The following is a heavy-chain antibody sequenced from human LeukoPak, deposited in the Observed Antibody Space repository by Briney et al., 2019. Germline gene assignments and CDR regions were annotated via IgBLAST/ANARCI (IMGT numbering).Heavy chain of an antibody. V-gene: IGHV5-51*01. CDR2: IYPGDSDT. Sequence: GESLKISCXGSGYSFTSYWIGWVRQMPGKGLEWMGIIYPGDSDTRYSPSFQGQVTISADKSISTACLQWSSLKASDTAMYYCARQIFGLRVGVGWFDPWGQGTLVTVSS. J-gene: IGHJ5*02. CDR1: GYSFTSYW. D-gene: IGHD3/OR15-3a*01. CDR3: ARQIFGLRVGVGWFDP.